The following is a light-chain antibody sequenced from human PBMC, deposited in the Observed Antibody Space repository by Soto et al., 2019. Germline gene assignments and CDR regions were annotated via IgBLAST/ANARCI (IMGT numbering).Light chain of an antibody. V-gene: IGKV1-39*01. J-gene: IGKJ1*01. CDR1: QDISNY. CDR2: AAS. Sequence: DIPMTQSPSSLSASVGDRVTITCQASQDISNYLNWYQQKPGKAPKLLIYAASSLQSGVPSRFSGSGSGTDFTLTIRGLQPEDFATYYCQQSSTTPWTFGQGTRVEMK. CDR3: QQSSTTPWT.